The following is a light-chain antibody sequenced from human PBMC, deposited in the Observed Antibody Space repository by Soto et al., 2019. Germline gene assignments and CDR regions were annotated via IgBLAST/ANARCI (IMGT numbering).Light chain of an antibody. CDR1: SSNIGNNA. V-gene: IGLV1-36*01. Sequence: QLVLTQPPSVSEAPRQRVTISCSGSSSNIGNNAVNWYQQLPGKAPKLLIYYDDLLPSGVSDRFSGSKSGTLASLAISGLQSEDEADYYCAAWDDSLNGPVFGGGTKLTVL. CDR3: AAWDDSLNGPV. CDR2: YDD. J-gene: IGLJ2*01.